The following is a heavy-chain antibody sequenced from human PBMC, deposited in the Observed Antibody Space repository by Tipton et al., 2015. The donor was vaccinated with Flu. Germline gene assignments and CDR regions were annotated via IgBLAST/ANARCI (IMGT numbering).Heavy chain of an antibody. CDR1: GDSISGYY. CDR2: IYSNRNT. CDR3: ARGYYFVDV. Sequence: GLVKPSETLSLTCTVSGDSISGYYWSWIRQPPGKGLEWIGHIYSNRNTNYNPSLESRVTISVDTSKVQVSLLLRSVTAADTAVYYCARGYYFVDVWGRGTTVTVSS. J-gene: IGHJ6*03. V-gene: IGHV4-59*01.